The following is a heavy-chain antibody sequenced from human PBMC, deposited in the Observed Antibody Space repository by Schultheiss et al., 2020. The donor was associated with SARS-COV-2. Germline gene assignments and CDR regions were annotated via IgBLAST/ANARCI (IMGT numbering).Heavy chain of an antibody. CDR1: GFPFSSFT. V-gene: IGHV3-23*01. CDR3: AKDPYCSSTSCYKNWFDP. J-gene: IGHJ5*02. D-gene: IGHD2-2*02. Sequence: GGSLRLSCKGSGFPFSSFTFNWVRQAPGKGLEWVSAISGSGGSTYYADSVKGRFTISRDNSKNTLYLQMNSLRAEDTAVYYCAKDPYCSSTSCYKNWFDPWGQGTLVTVSS. CDR2: ISGSGGST.